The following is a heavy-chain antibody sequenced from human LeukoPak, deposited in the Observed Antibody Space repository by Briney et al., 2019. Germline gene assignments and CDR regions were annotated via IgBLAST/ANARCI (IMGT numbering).Heavy chain of an antibody. Sequence: PGGSLRLSCAASGFTVSSNYMSWVRQAPGKGLEWVSVIYSDGSTYYADSVKGRFTISRDKSKNTLYLQMNSLRAEDTAVYYCARELTADYWGQGTLVTVSS. CDR2: IYSDGST. CDR3: ARELTADY. D-gene: IGHD3-9*01. V-gene: IGHV3-66*02. J-gene: IGHJ4*02. CDR1: GFTVSSNY.